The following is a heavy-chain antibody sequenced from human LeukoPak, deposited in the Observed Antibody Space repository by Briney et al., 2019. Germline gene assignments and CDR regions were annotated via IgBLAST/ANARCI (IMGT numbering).Heavy chain of an antibody. CDR3: GRALGSPLDY. D-gene: IGHD1-26*01. CDR2: INSDGTST. Sequence: GGSLRLSCAASGFSFSSDWMHWVRQVPGEGLVWVSRINSDGTSTAYADSVKGRFTISRDNAKNTLYLQMNSLRVEYTAVYYCGRALGSPLDYWGQGTLVTVSS. V-gene: IGHV3-74*01. CDR1: GFSFSSDW. J-gene: IGHJ4*02.